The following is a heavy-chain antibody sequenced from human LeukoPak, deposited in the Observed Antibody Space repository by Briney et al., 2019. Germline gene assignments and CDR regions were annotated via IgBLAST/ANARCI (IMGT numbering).Heavy chain of an antibody. D-gene: IGHD6-19*01. V-gene: IGHV3-30*02. CDR3: AREAGYSSGWYGFVGKYYYYYYMDV. Sequence: GGSLRLCCAASGCTFSSYGMHWVRQAPGKGLEWVTFRRYDGSNKYYADSVKGRFTISRDNSKNTLNLHMNSLRAEDTAVYYCAREAGYSSGWYGFVGKYYYYYYMDVWGKGTTVTVSS. CDR1: GCTFSSYG. J-gene: IGHJ6*03. CDR2: RRYDGSNK.